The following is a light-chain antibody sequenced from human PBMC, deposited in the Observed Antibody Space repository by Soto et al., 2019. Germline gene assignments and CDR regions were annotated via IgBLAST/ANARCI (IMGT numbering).Light chain of an antibody. CDR2: KAS. Sequence: DIQMTQSPSTLSASVGDRVTITCRASQSISSWLAWYQQKPGKAPKLLIYKASSLESGVPSRFSGSGSGTEFTLTISSLQPDDFATYYCQQYDTFPYTFGQGTKLEIK. J-gene: IGKJ2*01. CDR3: QQYDTFPYT. V-gene: IGKV1-5*03. CDR1: QSISSW.